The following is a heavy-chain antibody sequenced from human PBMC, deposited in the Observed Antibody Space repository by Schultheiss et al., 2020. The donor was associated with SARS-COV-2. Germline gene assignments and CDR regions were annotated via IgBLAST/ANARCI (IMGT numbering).Heavy chain of an antibody. Sequence: SETLSLTCTVSGGSISSGGYYWSWIRQHPGKGLEWIGYIYYSGSTYYNPSLKSRVTISVDTSKNQFSLKLSSVTAADTAVYYCARWYDYVEWFDPWGQGTLVTVSS. CDR1: GGSISSGGYY. D-gene: IGHD3-16*01. CDR2: IYYSGST. CDR3: ARWYDYVEWFDP. J-gene: IGHJ5*02. V-gene: IGHV4-31*03.